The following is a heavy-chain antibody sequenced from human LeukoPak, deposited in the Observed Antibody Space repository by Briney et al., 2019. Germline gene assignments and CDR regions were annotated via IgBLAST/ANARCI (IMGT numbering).Heavy chain of an antibody. CDR1: GFTFSSYA. V-gene: IGHV3-30-3*01. Sequence: GGSLRLSCAASGFTFSSYAMHWVRQAPGKGLEWVAVISYDGSSKYYADSVKGRFTISRDNSKNTLYLQMNSLRAEDTAVYYCAREFTMFIDYWGQGTLVTVSS. CDR3: AREFTMFIDY. J-gene: IGHJ4*02. D-gene: IGHD3-10*02. CDR2: ISYDGSSK.